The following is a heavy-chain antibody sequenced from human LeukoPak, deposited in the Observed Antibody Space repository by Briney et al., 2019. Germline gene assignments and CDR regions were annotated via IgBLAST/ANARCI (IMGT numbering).Heavy chain of an antibody. CDR2: IKSKTDGGTT. J-gene: IGHJ4*02. V-gene: IGHV3-15*01. Sequence: GGSLRLSCAASGFTFSNAWMSWVRQAPGKGLEWVGRIKSKTDGGTTDYAAPVKGRFTISRDDSKNTLYLQLNSLRTEDTAVYYCVKDILMGWELLSVTGLFDYWGQGTLVTVSS. CDR1: GFTFSNAW. D-gene: IGHD3-10*01. CDR3: VKDILMGWELLSVTGLFDY.